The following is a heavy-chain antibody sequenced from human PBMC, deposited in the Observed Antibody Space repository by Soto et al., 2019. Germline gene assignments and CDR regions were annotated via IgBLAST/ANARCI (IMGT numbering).Heavy chain of an antibody. J-gene: IGHJ4*02. V-gene: IGHV1-3*01. CDR3: ARDDSGFSGSHYIDYFNY. D-gene: IGHD1-26*01. CDR2: INGGNGNT. CDR1: GNTVANYA. Sequence: ASVKVSCKASGNTVANYARHWVRQAPGQRLEWMGWINGGNGNTYYSEHFQGRVTFTRDTSAGTVYIQLSSLTSEDTAVYYCARDDSGFSGSHYIDYFNYWGQGALVTVSS.